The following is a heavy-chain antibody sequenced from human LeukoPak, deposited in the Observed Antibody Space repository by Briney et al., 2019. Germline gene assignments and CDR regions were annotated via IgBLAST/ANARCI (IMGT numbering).Heavy chain of an antibody. Sequence: SQTLSLTCTVSGASINSGYYWSWIRQPPGKGLEWIGYIYYSGSTNYNPSLKSRVTISVDTSKNQFSLKLSSVTAADTAVYYCARLVNHAFDIWGQGTMVTVSS. CDR3: ARLVNHAFDI. V-gene: IGHV4-59*08. CDR2: IYYSGST. CDR1: GASINSGYY. J-gene: IGHJ3*02. D-gene: IGHD1-14*01.